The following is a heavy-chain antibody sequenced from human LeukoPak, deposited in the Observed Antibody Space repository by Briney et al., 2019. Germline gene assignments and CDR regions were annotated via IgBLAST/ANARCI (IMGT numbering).Heavy chain of an antibody. D-gene: IGHD3-22*01. J-gene: IGHJ4*02. CDR1: GFTFSSYS. Sequence: GGSLRLSCAASGFTFSSYSMNWVRQAPGKGLEWVSSISSSSSYIYYAESVKGRFTISRDNAKNSLYLQMNSLRAEDTGVYYCARDHYDSSGYYYFDYWGQGTLVTVSS. CDR2: ISSSSSYI. CDR3: ARDHYDSSGYYYFDY. V-gene: IGHV3-21*01.